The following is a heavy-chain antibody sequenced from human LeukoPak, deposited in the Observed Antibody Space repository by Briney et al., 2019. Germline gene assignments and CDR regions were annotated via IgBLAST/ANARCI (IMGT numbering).Heavy chain of an antibody. J-gene: IGHJ5*02. CDR1: GGSFSGYY. CDR2: INHSGST. Sequence: SETLSLTCAVYGGSFSGYYWSCIRQPPGKGLEWIGEINHSGSTNYNPSLKSRVTISVDTSKNQFSLKLSSVTAADTAVYYCARGPPYGSGNLDPWGQGTLVTVSS. V-gene: IGHV4-34*01. D-gene: IGHD3-10*01. CDR3: ARGPPYGSGNLDP.